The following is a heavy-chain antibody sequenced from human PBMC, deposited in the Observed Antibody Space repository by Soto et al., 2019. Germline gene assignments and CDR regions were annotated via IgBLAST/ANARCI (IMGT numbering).Heavy chain of an antibody. CDR2: INHSGST. D-gene: IGHD6-6*01. J-gene: IGHJ5*02. V-gene: IGHV4-34*01. CDR1: GGSFSGYY. CDR3: ARGGRQLPRSCWFDP. Sequence: SETLSLTCAVYGGSFSGYYWSWIRQPPGKGLEWIGEINHSGSTNYNPSLKSRVTISVDTSKNQFSLKLSSVTAADTAVYYCARGGRQLPRSCWFDPWGQGTLVTVSS.